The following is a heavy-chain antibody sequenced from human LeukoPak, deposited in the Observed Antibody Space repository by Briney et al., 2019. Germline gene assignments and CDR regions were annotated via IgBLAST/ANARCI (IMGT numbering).Heavy chain of an antibody. J-gene: IGHJ4*02. CDR1: GGSISSYY. D-gene: IGHD5-24*01. V-gene: IGHV4-59*01. Sequence: SETLSLTCTVSGGSISSYYWSWIRQPPGKGLEWIGYIYYSGSTNYNPSLKSRVTISVDTSRNQFSLKLSSVTAADTAVYYCARSSDGYIIDYWGQGTLVTVSS. CDR3: ARSSDGYIIDY. CDR2: IYYSGST.